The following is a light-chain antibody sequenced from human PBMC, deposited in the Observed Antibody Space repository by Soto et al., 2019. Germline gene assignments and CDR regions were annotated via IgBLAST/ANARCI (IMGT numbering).Light chain of an antibody. CDR1: QSVSSN. V-gene: IGKV3-15*01. Sequence: EIVMTQSPATLSVSPGERATLSCRASQSVSSNLAWYQQKPGQAPRLLIYGASTRATGIPARFSGSGSGIEFTLTISSLQSEDFAVYYCQQYNNWWAFGQGTQVDI. CDR2: GAS. J-gene: IGKJ1*01. CDR3: QQYNNWWA.